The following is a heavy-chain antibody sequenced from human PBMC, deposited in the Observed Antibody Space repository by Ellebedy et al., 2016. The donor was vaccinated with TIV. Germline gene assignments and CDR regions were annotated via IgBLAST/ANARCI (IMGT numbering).Heavy chain of an antibody. CDR2: IYYSGST. J-gene: IGHJ4*02. V-gene: IGHV4-59*01. D-gene: IGHD6-19*01. CDR3: ARAHPVAGMFDY. Sequence: MPSETLSLTCTVSGGSISSYYWSWIRQPPGKGLEWIGYIYYSGSTNYNPSLKSRVTISVDTSKNQFSLKLSSVTAADTAVYYCARAHPVAGMFDYWGQGTLVTVSS. CDR1: GGSISSYY.